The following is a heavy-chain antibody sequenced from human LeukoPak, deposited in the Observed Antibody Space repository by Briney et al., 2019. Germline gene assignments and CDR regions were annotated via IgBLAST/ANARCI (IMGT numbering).Heavy chain of an antibody. J-gene: IGHJ4*02. CDR3: ARGDRGFDY. V-gene: IGHV3-7*01. Sequence: GGSLRLSCAASGFTFSASWMTWVRQAPGKGLEWVTDINQDGSEKYYVDSVKGRFTISRDNARNALYLQMNSLRTEDTAVYYCARGDRGFDYWGQGTLVTVSS. CDR2: INQDGSEK. CDR1: GFTFSASW.